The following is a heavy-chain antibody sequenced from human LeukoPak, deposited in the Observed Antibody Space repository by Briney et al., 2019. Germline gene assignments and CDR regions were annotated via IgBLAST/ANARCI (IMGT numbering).Heavy chain of an antibody. CDR1: GFTFSSYG. D-gene: IGHD2-15*01. V-gene: IGHV3-30*03. CDR2: ISYDGSNK. CDR3: ARCTNFHAFDI. J-gene: IGHJ3*02. Sequence: GRSLRLSCAASGFTFSSYGMHWARQAPGKGLEWVAVISYDGSNKYYADSVKGRFTISRDNSKNTLHLQMNSLRAEDTAVYYCARCTNFHAFDIWGQGTLVTVST.